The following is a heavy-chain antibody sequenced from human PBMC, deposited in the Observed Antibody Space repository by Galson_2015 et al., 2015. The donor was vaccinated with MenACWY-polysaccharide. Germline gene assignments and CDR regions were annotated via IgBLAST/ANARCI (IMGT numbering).Heavy chain of an antibody. CDR2: IYYSGST. CDR3: ARAVGAYCGGDCYSRTTPFDY. CDR1: GGSISSGDYY. D-gene: IGHD2-21*02. J-gene: IGHJ4*02. V-gene: IGHV4-30-4*01. Sequence: TLSLTCPVSGGSISSGDYYWSWLRQPPGKGLEWIGYIYYSGSTYYNPSLKSRVTISVDTSKNQFSLKLSSVTAADTAVYYCARAVGAYCGGDCYSRTTPFDYWGQGTLVTVSS.